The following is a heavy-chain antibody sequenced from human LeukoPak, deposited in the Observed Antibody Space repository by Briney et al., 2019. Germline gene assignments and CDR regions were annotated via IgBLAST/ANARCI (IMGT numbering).Heavy chain of an antibody. CDR1: GGSISSSSYY. CDR3: AETNTQDWFDP. V-gene: IGHV4-39*07. J-gene: IGHJ5*02. Sequence: SETLSVTCSVFGGSISSSSYYWGWIRQSPGKGLEWIASIYHDGNTFYNTSLKSRVAISVDTAKSQVSLRLRSVTAADTAVYYCAETNTQDWFDPWGQGTLVTVSS. CDR2: IYHDGNT. D-gene: IGHD1-7*01.